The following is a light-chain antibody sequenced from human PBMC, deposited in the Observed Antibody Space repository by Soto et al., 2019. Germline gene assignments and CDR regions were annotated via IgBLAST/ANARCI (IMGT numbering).Light chain of an antibody. CDR3: HQYNCWPS. V-gene: IGKV3D-15*01. CDR2: GTS. CDR1: RNINGNY. J-gene: IGKJ1*01. Sequence: TPSPVPLSLTPGTRATLSCRASRNINGNYLGWYQLKRGQAPRLLIYGTSTRATGIPDRFSGSGSGTEFTLSSSSQQSEDLAVYYCHQYNCWPSFAQGTKVDIK.